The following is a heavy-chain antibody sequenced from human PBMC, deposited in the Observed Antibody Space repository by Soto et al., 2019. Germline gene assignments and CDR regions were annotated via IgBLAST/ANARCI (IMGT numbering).Heavy chain of an antibody. J-gene: IGHJ4*02. Sequence: QVQLQESGPGLVKLSQTLSLTCTVSGGSISSGGYYWNWIRQHPGKGLEWIGYIYYSGRTYYNPSLKSRVTISVDTSKNQFSLKLSSVTAADTALYYCAREGEGDYDSSGYYYHYFDYWGQGTLVTVSS. V-gene: IGHV4-31*03. CDR1: GGSISSGGYY. CDR3: AREGEGDYDSSGYYYHYFDY. CDR2: IYYSGRT. D-gene: IGHD3-22*01.